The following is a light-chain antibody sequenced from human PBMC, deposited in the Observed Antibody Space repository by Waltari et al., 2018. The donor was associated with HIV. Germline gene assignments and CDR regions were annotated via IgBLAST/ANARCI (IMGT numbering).Light chain of an antibody. CDR2: WAS. V-gene: IGKV4-1*01. CDR1: QSVLYSSKNKNY. Sequence: DIVMTQSPDSLAVSLGERGTINCKSSQSVLYSSKNKNYLAWYQQKPGQPPKLLIYWASTRESGVPDRFSGSGSGTDFTLTISSLQAEDVAVYYCQQYYSTPLTFGGGTKVEIK. CDR3: QQYYSTPLT. J-gene: IGKJ4*01.